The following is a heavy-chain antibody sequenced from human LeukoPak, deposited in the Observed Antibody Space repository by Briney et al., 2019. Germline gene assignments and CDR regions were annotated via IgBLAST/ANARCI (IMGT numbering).Heavy chain of an antibody. CDR3: ARDQGYGDGIDY. CDR1: GGSISSYY. Sequence: SETLSLTCTVSGGSISSYYWSWIRQPAGKGLEWIWRICTSGSTNYNPSLKSRVTMSEDTSKNQFSLKLSSVTAADTAVYYCARDQGYGDGIDYWGQGTLVTVSS. D-gene: IGHD4-17*01. J-gene: IGHJ4*02. V-gene: IGHV4-4*07. CDR2: ICTSGST.